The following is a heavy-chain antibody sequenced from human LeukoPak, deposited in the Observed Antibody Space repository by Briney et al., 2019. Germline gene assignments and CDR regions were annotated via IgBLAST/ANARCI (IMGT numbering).Heavy chain of an antibody. CDR3: ARGGSSSGRIDY. CDR2: IYYRGST. Sequence: SETLSLTCTVSGGSISSDYWSWIRQPPGKGLEWIGYIYYRGSTNYNPSLKSRVTISVDTSKNQFSLKLSSVTAADTAVYYCARGGSSSGRIDYWGQGTLVTVSS. CDR1: GGSISSDY. V-gene: IGHV4-59*01. J-gene: IGHJ4*02. D-gene: IGHD6-6*01.